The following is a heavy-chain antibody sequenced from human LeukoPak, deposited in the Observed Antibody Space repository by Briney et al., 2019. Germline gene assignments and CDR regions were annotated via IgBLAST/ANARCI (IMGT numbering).Heavy chain of an antibody. CDR2: IKQDGSEK. CDR3: ARTGEDYSDNVGYGGFGP. V-gene: IGHV3-7*01. CDR1: GFSFGSYW. D-gene: IGHD5-12*01. Sequence: GGSLRLSCAASGFSFGSYWMHWVRQAPGTGLEWVASIKQDGSEKLYGASVRGRFTFSRDNARNSLYLNMKTLRSEDTALYYCARTGEDYSDNVGYGGFGPWGQGTLVIVSS. J-gene: IGHJ5*02.